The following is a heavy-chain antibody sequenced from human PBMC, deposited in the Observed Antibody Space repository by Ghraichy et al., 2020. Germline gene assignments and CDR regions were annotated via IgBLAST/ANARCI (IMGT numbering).Heavy chain of an antibody. V-gene: IGHV1-2*02. CDR2: ISPKSGVT. D-gene: IGHD2-15*01. CDR1: GSTFSGNY. CDR3: AREGPGYCRGGSCYVFDY. J-gene: IGHJ4*02. Sequence: ASVKVSCKAPGSTFSGNYMHWVRQAPGQGLEWMGWISPKSGVTHYAQNFQGRVTMTRDTSITTAYMELSSLTSDDTAVYYCAREGPGYCRGGSCYVFDYWGQGTLVTVSS.